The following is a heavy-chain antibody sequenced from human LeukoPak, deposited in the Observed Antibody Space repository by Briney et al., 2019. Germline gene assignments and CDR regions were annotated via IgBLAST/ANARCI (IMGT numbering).Heavy chain of an antibody. V-gene: IGHV4-59*01. D-gene: IGHD6-13*01. CDR3: ARTIAAAATDPGYFDY. CDR1: GGSISSYY. CDR2: IYYSGST. Sequence: SETLSLTCTVSGGSISSYYWSWIRQPPGKGLELIGYIYYSGSTNYNPSLKSRVTISVDTSKNQFSLKLSSVTAADTAVYYCARTIAAAATDPGYFDYWGQGTLVTVSS. J-gene: IGHJ4*02.